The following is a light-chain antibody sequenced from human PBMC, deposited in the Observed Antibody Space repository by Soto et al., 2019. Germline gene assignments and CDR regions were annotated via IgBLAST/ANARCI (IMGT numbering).Light chain of an antibody. CDR2: EVS. CDR1: SSDVGGYNY. V-gene: IGLV2-8*01. CDR3: TSHAGSNNYV. J-gene: IGLJ1*01. Sequence: QSVLTQPPSASGSPGQSVTSSCTGTSSDVGGYNYVSWYQQHPGKAPKLIISEVSKRPSGVPDRFSGSKSGNTASLTVSGLQAEDEADYYRTSHAGSNNYVFGTGTKVTVL.